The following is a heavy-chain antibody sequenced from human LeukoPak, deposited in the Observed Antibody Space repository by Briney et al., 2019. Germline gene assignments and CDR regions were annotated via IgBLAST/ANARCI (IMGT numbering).Heavy chain of an antibody. CDR2: INPNTGGT. CDR1: GYTFTGYY. D-gene: IGHD4-17*01. J-gene: IGHJ4*02. CDR3: ARALSGDYEY. V-gene: IGHV1-2*06. Sequence: ASVKVSCKASGYTFTGYYIHWVRQAPGQGLEWMGRINPNTGGTDYAQKFQGRVTMTRDTSISTAYMELSRLRSDDTAVYYCARALSGDYEYWGQGTLVTVSS.